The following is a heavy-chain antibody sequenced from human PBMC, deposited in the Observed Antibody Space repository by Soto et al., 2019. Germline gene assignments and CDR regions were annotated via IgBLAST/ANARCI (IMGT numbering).Heavy chain of an antibody. CDR3: AKEGGYCSGGSCYSLLRGHYGMDV. J-gene: IGHJ6*02. V-gene: IGHV3-30*18. Sequence: LRLSCAASGFTFSSYGMHWVRQAPGKGLEWVAVISYDGSNKYYADSVKGRFTISRDNSKNTLYLQMNSLRAEDTAVYYCAKEGGYCSGGSCYSLLRGHYGMDVWGQGTTVTVSS. D-gene: IGHD2-15*01. CDR2: ISYDGSNK. CDR1: GFTFSSYG.